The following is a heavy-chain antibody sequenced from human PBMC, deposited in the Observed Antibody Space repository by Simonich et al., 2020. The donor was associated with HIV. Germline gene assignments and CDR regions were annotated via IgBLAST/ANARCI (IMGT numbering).Heavy chain of an antibody. CDR3: ARIEYSSSSEFDP. CDR1: GGSFTNYY. J-gene: IGHJ5*02. Sequence: QVHLQQWGAGLLKPSETLSLTCAVYGGSFTNYYWGWIHQPPGKGLEWIGEIFHRGSTKYNPSLKSRVTMSIDTSKNQFSLKLTSVTAADTALYYCARIEYSSSSEFDPWGQGTLVTVSS. V-gene: IGHV4-34*12. D-gene: IGHD6-6*01. CDR2: IFHRGST.